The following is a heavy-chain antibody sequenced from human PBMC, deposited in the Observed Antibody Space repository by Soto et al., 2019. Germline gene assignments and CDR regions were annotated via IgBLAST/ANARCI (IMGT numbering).Heavy chain of an antibody. CDR1: GFTFSSYA. CDR3: AKSGQWLPYYFDY. J-gene: IGHJ4*02. CDR2: ISGRAGSST. D-gene: IGHD6-19*01. Sequence: SLRLSCAASGFTFSSYAMSWVRQAPGKGLERVSSISGRAGSSTYYADSVKGRFTISRDSSKNTLYLQMNSLRAEDTALYYCAKSGQWLPYYFDYWGQGTLVTVYS. V-gene: IGHV3-23*01.